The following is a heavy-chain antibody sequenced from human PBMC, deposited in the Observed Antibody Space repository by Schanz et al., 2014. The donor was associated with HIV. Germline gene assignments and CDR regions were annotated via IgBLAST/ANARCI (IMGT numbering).Heavy chain of an antibody. V-gene: IGHV3-33*06. CDR3: AKEGRSYYDYYAMDV. Sequence: QVQLVESGGGVVQPGRSLRLSCAASGFTFSSYGMHWVRQAPGKGLEWVAAQGAAGGGAYYADSVRGRFTISRDNSKNTLYLQMDSLSVADTAVYYCAKEGRSYYDYYAMDVWGQGTTVTVSS. CDR1: GFTFSSYG. CDR2: QGAAGGGA. J-gene: IGHJ6*02.